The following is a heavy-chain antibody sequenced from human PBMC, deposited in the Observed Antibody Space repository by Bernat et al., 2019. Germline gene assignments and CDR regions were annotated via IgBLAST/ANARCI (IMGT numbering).Heavy chain of an antibody. CDR1: GYTFTGYY. J-gene: IGHJ4*02. D-gene: IGHD1-7*01. Sequence: QVQLVQSGAEVKKPGASVKVSCKASGYTFTGYYMHWVRQAPGQGLEWMGWINPNSGGTNYAQKFQGWVTMTRDTSISTAYMELSRLRSDDTAVYYCARVTFWNYADGYFDYWGQGTLVTVSS. CDR3: ARVTFWNYADGYFDY. CDR2: INPNSGGT. V-gene: IGHV1-2*04.